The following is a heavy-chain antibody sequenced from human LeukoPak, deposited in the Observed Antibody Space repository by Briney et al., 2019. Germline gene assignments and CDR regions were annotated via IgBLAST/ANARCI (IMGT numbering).Heavy chain of an antibody. CDR1: GFTFSHYW. CDR3: ATYTQNFGAPGTDY. CDR2: IEKNGREK. J-gene: IGHJ4*02. D-gene: IGHD3-10*01. V-gene: IGHV3-7*01. Sequence: GGSLRLSCTVSGFTFSHYWMRWVRQAPGKGLEWAASIEKNGREKRYVDSVEGRFTISRDNAANSVYLQMTSLGAEDTAVYYCATYTQNFGAPGTDYWGQGALVTVSS.